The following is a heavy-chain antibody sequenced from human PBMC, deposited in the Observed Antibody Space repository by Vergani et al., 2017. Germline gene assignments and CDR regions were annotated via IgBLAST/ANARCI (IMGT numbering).Heavy chain of an antibody. CDR2: NYTSGST. CDR1: GGPISSGSYY. V-gene: IGHV4-61*02. D-gene: IGHD2-15*01. CDR3: ARIGSGGSRSELLLSYYYYGMDV. Sequence: QVQLQESGPGLVKPSQTLSLTCTVPGGPISSGSYYWSWIRPPAGKGLGWIERNYTSGSTNYNPSVKSRVTISVDTSKNQFSLKLSSVTAADTAVYYCARIGSGGSRSELLLSYYYYGMDVWGQGTTVTVSS. J-gene: IGHJ6*02.